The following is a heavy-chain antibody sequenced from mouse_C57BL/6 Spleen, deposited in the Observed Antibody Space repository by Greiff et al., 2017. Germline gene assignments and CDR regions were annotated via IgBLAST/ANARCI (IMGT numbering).Heavy chain of an antibody. CDR3: ARDAYYDYGYFDV. V-gene: IGHV7-1*01. D-gene: IGHD2-4*01. CDR1: GFTFSDFY. Sequence: EVKLMESGGGLVQSGRSLRLSCATSGFTFSDFYMEWVRQAPGKGLEWIAASRNKANDYTTEYSASVKGRFIVSRDTSQSILYLQMNALRAEDTAIYYCARDAYYDYGYFDVWGTGTTVTVSS. CDR2: SRNKANDYTT. J-gene: IGHJ1*03.